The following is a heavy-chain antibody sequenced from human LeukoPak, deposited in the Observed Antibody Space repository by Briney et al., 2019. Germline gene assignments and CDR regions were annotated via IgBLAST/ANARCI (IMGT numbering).Heavy chain of an antibody. D-gene: IGHD3-10*01. CDR1: GFTFSNAW. CDR3: TTVVMQLLWFGYGMDV. Sequence: GGSLRLSCAASGFTFSNAWMSWVRQAPGKGLEWVGRIKSKTDGGTTDYAAPVKGRFTISRDDSKITLYLQMNSLKTEDTAVYYCTTVVMQLLWFGYGMDVWGKGTTVTDSS. CDR2: IKSKTDGGTT. J-gene: IGHJ6*04. V-gene: IGHV3-15*01.